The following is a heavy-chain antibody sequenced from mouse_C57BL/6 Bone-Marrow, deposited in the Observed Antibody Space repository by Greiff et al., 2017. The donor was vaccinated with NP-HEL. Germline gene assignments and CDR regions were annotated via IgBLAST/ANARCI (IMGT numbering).Heavy chain of an antibody. CDR1: GYTFTDYY. D-gene: IGHD2-3*01. CDR3: AREGYYASFAY. CDR2: IYPGSGNT. Sequence: VKLMESGAELVRPGASVKLSCKASGYTFTDYYINWVKQRPGQGLEWIARIYPGSGNTYYNEKFKGKATLTAEKSSSTAYMQLSSLTSEDSAVYFCAREGYYASFAYWGQGTLVTVSA. J-gene: IGHJ3*01. V-gene: IGHV1-76*01.